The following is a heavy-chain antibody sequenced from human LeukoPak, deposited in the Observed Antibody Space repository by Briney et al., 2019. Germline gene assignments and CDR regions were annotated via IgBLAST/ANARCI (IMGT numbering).Heavy chain of an antibody. D-gene: IGHD2-2*01. Sequence: GGSLRLSCAASGFTFSSYAMHWVRQAPGKGLEWVAVISYDGSNKYYADSVKGRFTISRDNSKNTLYLQMNSLRAEDTAVYYCARDRSSNEYYFDYCGQGTLVTVSS. CDR2: ISYDGSNK. V-gene: IGHV3-30-3*01. J-gene: IGHJ4*02. CDR3: ARDRSSNEYYFDY. CDR1: GFTFSSYA.